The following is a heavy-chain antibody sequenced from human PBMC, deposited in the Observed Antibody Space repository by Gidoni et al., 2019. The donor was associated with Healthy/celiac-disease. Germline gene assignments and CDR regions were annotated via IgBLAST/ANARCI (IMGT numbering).Heavy chain of an antibody. CDR2: IYYRGIT. D-gene: IGHD3-3*01. V-gene: IGHV4-39*01. CDR1: GGSISSSSYY. Sequence: QLQLQESGPGLVKPSEPLSLTCPVSGGSISSSSYYWGWIRQPPGKGLEWIGSIYYRGITYYNPSLKTRVTISVDTSKNQFSLKVSSVTAADTAVYYCARLRGFAAFDIWGQGTMVTVSS. CDR3: ARLRGFAAFDI. J-gene: IGHJ3*02.